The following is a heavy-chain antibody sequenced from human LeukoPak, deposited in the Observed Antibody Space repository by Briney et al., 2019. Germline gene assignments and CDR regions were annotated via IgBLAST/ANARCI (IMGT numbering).Heavy chain of an antibody. J-gene: IGHJ3*02. CDR3: ARSDGYGLVGI. D-gene: IGHD3-10*01. CDR1: GVSISSGSNY. V-gene: IGHV4-39*07. Sequence: SETLSLTCSVSGVSISSGSNYWGWLRQPPGKTLEWIGSIYSSGNTYYNPSLKSRVIILIDTAKNHFSLNLTSVTAADTAVYYCARSDGYGLVGIWGQGTMVTVSS. CDR2: IYSSGNT.